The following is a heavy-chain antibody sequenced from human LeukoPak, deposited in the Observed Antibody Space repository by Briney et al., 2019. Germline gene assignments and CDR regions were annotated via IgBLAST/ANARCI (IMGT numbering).Heavy chain of an antibody. J-gene: IGHJ4*02. CDR3: AKDSLFRRGPDSNYLDY. D-gene: IGHD4-11*01. CDR1: GFTFSSYG. V-gene: IGHV3-30*02. CDR2: IRYDGSNK. Sequence: GGSLRLSCAASGFTFSSYGMHWVRQAPGKGLEWVAFIRYDGSNKYYADSVKGRFTISRDNSKNTLYLQMNSLRAEDTAVYYCAKDSLFRRGPDSNYLDYWGQGTLVTVSS.